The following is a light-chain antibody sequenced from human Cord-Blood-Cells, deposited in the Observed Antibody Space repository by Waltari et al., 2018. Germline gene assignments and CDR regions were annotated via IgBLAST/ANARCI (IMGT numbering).Light chain of an antibody. J-gene: IGKJ1*01. CDR3: QQSYSTPPT. CDR2: AAS. CDR1: QSISSY. V-gene: IGKV1-39*01. Sequence: IHMTQSPYSLYPSVGDIVTITCRASQSISSYLNWYQQKPGKAPKLLIYAASSLQSGVPSRFSGSGSGTDFTLTINSLQPEDFATYYCQQSYSTPPTFGQGTKVEIK.